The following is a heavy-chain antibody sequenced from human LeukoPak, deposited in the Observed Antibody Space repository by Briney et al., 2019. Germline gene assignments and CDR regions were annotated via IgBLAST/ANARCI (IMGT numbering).Heavy chain of an antibody. V-gene: IGHV4-59*01. CDR3: ARGRRWLQLDY. CDR2: IYYSGST. CDR1: GGSISSYY. J-gene: IGHJ4*02. D-gene: IGHD5-24*01. Sequence: ASETLSLTCTVSGGSISSYYWSWIRQPPGKGLEWIGYIYYSGSTNYNPSLKSRVTISVDTSKNQFSLKLSSVTAADTAVYYCARGRRWLQLDYWGQGTLVTVSS.